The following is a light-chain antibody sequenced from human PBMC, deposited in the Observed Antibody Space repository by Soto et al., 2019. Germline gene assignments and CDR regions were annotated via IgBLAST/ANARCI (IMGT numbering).Light chain of an antibody. Sequence: DIQMTQSPSSLSASVGDRVTITCQASQDITSYLNWYQHKPGKVPKLLIYDASILEAGVPPRFSGSGSGTDFTLTISSLQPEDVATYYCQHCDYLPIFGPGTTVDFK. V-gene: IGKV1-33*01. CDR2: DAS. J-gene: IGKJ3*01. CDR1: QDITSY. CDR3: QHCDYLPI.